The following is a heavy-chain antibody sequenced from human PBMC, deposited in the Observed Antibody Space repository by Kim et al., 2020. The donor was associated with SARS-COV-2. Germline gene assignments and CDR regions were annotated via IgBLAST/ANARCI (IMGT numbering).Heavy chain of an antibody. CDR3: ARRGYDGYEYIDC. D-gene: IGHD5-12*01. Sequence: NYAQKFKGRLAMTTDASTSTIYMELTSLRSDDTAMYYCARRGYDGYEYIDCWGQGTLVTVSS. V-gene: IGHV1-18*01. J-gene: IGHJ4*02.